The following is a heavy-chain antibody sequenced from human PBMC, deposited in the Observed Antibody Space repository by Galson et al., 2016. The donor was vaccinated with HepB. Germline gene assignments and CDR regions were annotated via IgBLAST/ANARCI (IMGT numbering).Heavy chain of an antibody. CDR3: ARLREYPV. V-gene: IGHV1-3*01. Sequence: SVKVSCKASGYTFSTCAIHWVRQAPGQGLEWMGWINAGTGDTRYSQNFQGGVTITRDTSPSTAYMELSSLRSDDTAVYYCARLREYPVWGQGTTVTVSS. D-gene: IGHD2/OR15-2a*01. CDR1: GYTFSTCA. CDR2: INAGTGDT. J-gene: IGHJ6*02.